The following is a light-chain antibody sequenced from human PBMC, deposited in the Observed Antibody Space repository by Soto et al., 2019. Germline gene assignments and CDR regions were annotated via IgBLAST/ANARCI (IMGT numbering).Light chain of an antibody. V-gene: IGKV1-39*01. CDR2: AAS. J-gene: IGKJ2*01. CDR1: QSISSY. CDR3: QESYSTPYT. Sequence: DIQMTQSPSSLSASVGDRVTITCRASQSISSYLNWYQQRPGRSPKLLIYAASSLQSGVPSRFSGSGSGTDFTLTITSLQPADSATYYCQESYSTPYTFGQGTKLEI.